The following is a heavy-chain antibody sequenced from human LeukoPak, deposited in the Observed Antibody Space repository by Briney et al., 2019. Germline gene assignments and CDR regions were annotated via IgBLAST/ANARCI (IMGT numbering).Heavy chain of an antibody. Sequence: SETLSLTCTVSGGSISSGDYYWSWIRQPPGKGLEWIGYIYYSGSTNYNPSLKSRVTISVDTSKNQFSLKLSSVTAADTAVYYCARLDPRRYYYGMDVWGQGTTVTVSS. D-gene: IGHD3/OR15-3a*01. CDR1: GGSISSGDYY. V-gene: IGHV4-61*08. CDR2: IYYSGST. CDR3: ARLDPRRYYYGMDV. J-gene: IGHJ6*02.